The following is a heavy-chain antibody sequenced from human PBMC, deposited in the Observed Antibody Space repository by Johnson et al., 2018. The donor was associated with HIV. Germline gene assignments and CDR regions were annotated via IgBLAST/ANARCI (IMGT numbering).Heavy chain of an antibody. V-gene: IGHV3-11*01. D-gene: IGHD2-21*01. J-gene: IGHJ3*02. Sequence: QVQLVESGGGLVQPGGSLRLSCAASGFTVSSNYMSWIRQAPGKGLEWVSYISSSGSTIYYADSVKGRFTISRDNAKNSLYLQMNSLRAEDPAVYYCAVVALPMYWYDAFDIWGQGTMVTVSS. CDR3: AVVALPMYWYDAFDI. CDR2: ISSSGSTI. CDR1: GFTVSSNY.